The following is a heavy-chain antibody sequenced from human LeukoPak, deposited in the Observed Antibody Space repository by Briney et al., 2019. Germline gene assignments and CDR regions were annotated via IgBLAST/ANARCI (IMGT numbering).Heavy chain of an antibody. CDR1: RGSFSGYY. V-gene: IGHV4-34*01. CDR3: ARGLSRTPPGGY. D-gene: IGHD2-2*01. J-gene: IGHJ4*02. Sequence: PSETLSLTCAVYRGSFSGYYWSWIRQPPGKGLEWIGEINHSGSTNYNPSLKSRVTISVDTSKNQFSLKLNSVTAADTAVYHCARGLSRTPPGGYWGQGTLVTVSS. CDR2: INHSGST.